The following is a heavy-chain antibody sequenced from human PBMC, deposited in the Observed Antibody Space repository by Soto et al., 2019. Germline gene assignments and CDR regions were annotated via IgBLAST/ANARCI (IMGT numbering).Heavy chain of an antibody. CDR3: ARGHYYYGMDV. CDR2: IYYSGTT. V-gene: IGHV4-30-2*01. CDR1: NGSVGSGTYS. J-gene: IGHJ6*02. Sequence: PXETLALTCTVSNGSVGSGTYSWSWVRQPPGKGLEWIGYIYYSGTTYYTPSLKSRLTMSMDRANDHFSLNLTSVTAADTAVYFCARGHYYYGMDVWGQGLTVTVSS.